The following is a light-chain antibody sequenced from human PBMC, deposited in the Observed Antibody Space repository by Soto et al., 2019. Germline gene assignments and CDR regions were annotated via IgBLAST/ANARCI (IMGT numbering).Light chain of an antibody. Sequence: QSVLTQPPSASGSPGQSVTISCTGTSSDVGGYQYVSWFQQKSGKAPKLIIYAVNERPSGVPDRFFGSKSDNTASLTVSGLQAEDEAEYYCCAYAGLNNVLFGGVTKLTVL. CDR1: SSDVGGYQY. CDR3: CAYAGLNNVL. V-gene: IGLV2-8*01. J-gene: IGLJ2*01. CDR2: AVN.